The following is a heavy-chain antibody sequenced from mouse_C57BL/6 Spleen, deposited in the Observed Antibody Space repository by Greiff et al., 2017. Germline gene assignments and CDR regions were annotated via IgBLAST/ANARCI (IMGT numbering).Heavy chain of an antibody. CDR2: IYPGDGDT. Sequence: VQLQQSGAELVKPGASVNISCKASGYAFSSYWMNWVKQRPGQGLEWIGQIYPGDGDTNYNGKFKGKATLTADKSSSTAYMQLSSLTSEDSAVYFCARMAGNAWFAYWGQGTLVTVSA. V-gene: IGHV1-80*01. CDR1: GYAFSSYW. D-gene: IGHD2-1*01. J-gene: IGHJ3*01. CDR3: ARMAGNAWFAY.